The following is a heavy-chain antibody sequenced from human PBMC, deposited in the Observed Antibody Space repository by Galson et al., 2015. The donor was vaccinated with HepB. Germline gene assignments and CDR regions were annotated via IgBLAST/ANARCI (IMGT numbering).Heavy chain of an antibody. Sequence: SVKVSCKASGYTFTSYGLSWVRQAPGQGLEWMGWISAYNGNTNYAQKLQGRVTMTTDTSTSTAYMELRSLRSDDTAVYYCARAYSGYDWGYYYYYYMDVWGKGTTVTVSS. CDR3: ARAYSGYDWGYYYYYYMDV. V-gene: IGHV1-18*01. D-gene: IGHD5-12*01. CDR1: GYTFTSYG. CDR2: ISAYNGNT. J-gene: IGHJ6*03.